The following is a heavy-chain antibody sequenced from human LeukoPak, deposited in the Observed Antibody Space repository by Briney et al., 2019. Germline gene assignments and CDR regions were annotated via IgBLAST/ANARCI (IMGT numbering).Heavy chain of an antibody. CDR1: GFTFSSYG. CDR3: AKEIAVADYFDY. J-gene: IGHJ4*02. Sequence: GGSLRLSCAASGFTFSSYGMPWVRQAPGKGLEWVAVISSDGYTEYYADSVKGRFTISRDNSQNTLYLQMNSLRAEDTAVYYCAKEIAVADYFDYWGQGTLVTVSS. V-gene: IGHV3-30*18. CDR2: ISSDGYTE. D-gene: IGHD6-19*01.